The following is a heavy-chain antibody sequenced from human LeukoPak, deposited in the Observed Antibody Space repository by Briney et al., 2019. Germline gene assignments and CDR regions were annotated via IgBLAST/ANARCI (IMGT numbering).Heavy chain of an antibody. CDR3: AKDIYYDSSGYRGYFDY. J-gene: IGHJ4*02. CDR2: MSYDGSNK. V-gene: IGHV3-30*18. CDR1: GFTFSGYA. Sequence: GSLRLSRAASGFTFSGYAMHWVRQAPGKGLEWVAVMSYDGSNKYYVDSVKGRFTVSRDNSKNTLYLQMNSLRAEDTAVYYCAKDIYYDSSGYRGYFDYWGQGTLVTVSS. D-gene: IGHD3-22*01.